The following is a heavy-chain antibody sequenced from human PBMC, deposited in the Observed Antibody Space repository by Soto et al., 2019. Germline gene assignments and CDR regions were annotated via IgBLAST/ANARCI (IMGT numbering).Heavy chain of an antibody. V-gene: IGHV4-59*08. CDR1: GGSINNYY. D-gene: IGHD1-26*01. Sequence: SETLSLTCTVSGGSINNYYWSWIRQPPGKGLEWIGYIFYSGNTNYNYNPSLRSRVTISLDMSKNQFSLRLTSVIAADTAVYFCARHASFAALFDDWGQGSLVTGSS. CDR3: ARHASFAALFDD. CDR2: IFYSGNTNY. J-gene: IGHJ1*01.